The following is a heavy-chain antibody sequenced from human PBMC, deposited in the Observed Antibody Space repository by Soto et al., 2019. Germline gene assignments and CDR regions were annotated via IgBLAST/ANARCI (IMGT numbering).Heavy chain of an antibody. CDR2: MYHSGST. V-gene: IGHV4-38-2*01. CDR1: GYSINNGYY. CDR3: ARGLDYSGMDV. J-gene: IGHJ6*02. Sequence: KTXGTLSLTFAVFGYSINNGYYWGCIRQPPGKGLEWMGAMYHSGSTYYDPSFPGRVAISKDTSKNQFSMRLSYVTAADTAVYYCARGLDYSGMDVWGQGTTVTVSS.